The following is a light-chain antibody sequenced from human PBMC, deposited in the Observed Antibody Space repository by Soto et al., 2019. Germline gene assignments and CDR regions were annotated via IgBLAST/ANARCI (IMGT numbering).Light chain of an antibody. CDR2: KAS. V-gene: IGKV1-5*03. Sequence: DIQMTQSPSTLSGSVGDRVTITCRASQTISSRLAWYQQKPGKAPTLLLYKASTLKSGGPSSFSGSGCGTAFSLTISSRQPDDFATDYYQHYYSYSEAFGQGTKVELK. J-gene: IGKJ1*01. CDR3: QHYYSYSEA. CDR1: QTISSR.